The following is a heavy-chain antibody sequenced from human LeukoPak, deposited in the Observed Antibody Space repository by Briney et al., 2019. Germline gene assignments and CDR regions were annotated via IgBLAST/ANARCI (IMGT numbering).Heavy chain of an antibody. CDR2: INHSGST. J-gene: IGHJ4*02. CDR3: ARGHLFRGSGSYFDY. CDR1: GGSFSGYY. D-gene: IGHD3-10*01. Sequence: PSETLSLTCAVYGGSFSGYYWSWIRQPPGKGLEWIGEINHSGSTNYNPSLKSRVNISVDTSKNQFSLKLSSVTAADTAVYYCARGHLFRGSGSYFDYWGQGTLVTVSS. V-gene: IGHV4-34*01.